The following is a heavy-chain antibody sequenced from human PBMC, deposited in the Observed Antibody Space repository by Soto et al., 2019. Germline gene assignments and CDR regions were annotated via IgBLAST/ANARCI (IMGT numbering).Heavy chain of an antibody. CDR3: ARETHYAFDI. V-gene: IGHV1-46*01. CDR1: GYTFTSYG. J-gene: IGHJ3*02. Sequence: GASVKVSCKASGYTFTSYGISWVRQAPGQGLEWMGIINPSGGSTSYAQKFQGRVTMTRDTSTSTVYMELSSLRSEDTAVYYCARETHYAFDIWGQGTMVTVSS. CDR2: INPSGGST.